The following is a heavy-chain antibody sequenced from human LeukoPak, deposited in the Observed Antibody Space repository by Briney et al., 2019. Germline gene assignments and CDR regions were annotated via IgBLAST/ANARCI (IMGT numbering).Heavy chain of an antibody. Sequence: GASVKVSCKASGYTFTTYGISWVRQAPGQGLEWMGWISVYNGDTNYAQKFQGRATMTTDTSTSTVYMEVRSLTSDDTAMYYCARDRIPVRPGWFDHWGQGTLVSVSS. CDR1: GYTFTTYG. D-gene: IGHD2-21*01. CDR2: ISVYNGDT. CDR3: ARDRIPVRPGWFDH. V-gene: IGHV1-18*01. J-gene: IGHJ5*02.